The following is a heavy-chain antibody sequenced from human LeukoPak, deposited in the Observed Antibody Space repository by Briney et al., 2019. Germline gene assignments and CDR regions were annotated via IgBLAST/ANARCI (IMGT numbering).Heavy chain of an antibody. CDR2: ISSSSSYI. J-gene: IGHJ4*02. D-gene: IGHD6-6*01. Sequence: GGSLRLSCVVSGFTFSSYSMNWVRQAPGKGLEWVSSISSSSSYIYYADSVKGRFTISRDNAKNSLYLQMNSLRAEDTAVYYCARDYLSIAVFDYWGQGTLVTVSS. V-gene: IGHV3-21*01. CDR1: GFTFSSYS. CDR3: ARDYLSIAVFDY.